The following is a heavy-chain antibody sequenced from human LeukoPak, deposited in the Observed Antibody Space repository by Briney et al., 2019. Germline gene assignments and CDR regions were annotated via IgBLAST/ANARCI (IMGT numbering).Heavy chain of an antibody. CDR3: AGITMIVDPWWFDP. CDR2: ISGSGRST. Sequence: GGSLRLSCAASGFTFSSYAMSWVRQAPGKGLEWVSAISGSGRSTFYADSVKGRFTISRDNSKNTLYLQMNSLRAEDTAVYYCAGITMIVDPWWFDPWGQGTLVTVSS. D-gene: IGHD3-22*01. J-gene: IGHJ5*02. CDR1: GFTFSSYA. V-gene: IGHV3-23*01.